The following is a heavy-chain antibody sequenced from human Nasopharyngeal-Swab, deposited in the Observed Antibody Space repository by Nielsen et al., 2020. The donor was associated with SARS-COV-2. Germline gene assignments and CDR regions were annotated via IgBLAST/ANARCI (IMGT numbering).Heavy chain of an antibody. CDR1: GFTFSDYY. J-gene: IGHJ4*02. Sequence: GESLKIFCAASGFTFSDYYMSWIRQAPGKGLEWVSYISSSGSTIYYADSVKGRFTISRDNAKNSLYLQMNSLRAEDTAVYYCARPRGYSYGYPPDYWGQGTLVTVSS. V-gene: IGHV3-11*04. CDR2: ISSSGSTI. CDR3: ARPRGYSYGYPPDY. D-gene: IGHD5-18*01.